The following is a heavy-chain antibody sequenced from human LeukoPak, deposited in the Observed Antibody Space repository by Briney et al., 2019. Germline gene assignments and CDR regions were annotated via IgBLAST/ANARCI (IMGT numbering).Heavy chain of an antibody. CDR2: ISGSGGST. V-gene: IGHV3-23*01. CDR3: ASTTVTENYYYYMDV. Sequence: GGSLRLSCVASGFSFSSHAMSWVRQAPGKGLEWVSAISGSGGSTYYADSVKGRFTISRDNSKNTLYLQMNSLRAEDTAVYYCASTTVTENYYYYMDVWGKGTTVTISS. CDR1: GFSFSSHA. J-gene: IGHJ6*03. D-gene: IGHD4-17*01.